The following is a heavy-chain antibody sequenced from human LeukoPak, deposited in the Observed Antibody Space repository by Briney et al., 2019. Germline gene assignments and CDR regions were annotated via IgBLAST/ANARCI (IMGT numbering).Heavy chain of an antibody. J-gene: IGHJ4*02. CDR3: ARDTGYYYGSGTYLYYFDY. CDR1: GGSINSYY. D-gene: IGHD3-10*01. CDR2: IYTGGST. V-gene: IGHV4-4*07. Sequence: PSETLSLTCTVSGGSINSYYWSWIRQPAGKGLEWIGRIYTGGSTNYNPSLKSRVTMSVDTSKNHFSLKLSSVTAADTAVYYCARDTGYYYGSGTYLYYFDYWGQGTLVTVSS.